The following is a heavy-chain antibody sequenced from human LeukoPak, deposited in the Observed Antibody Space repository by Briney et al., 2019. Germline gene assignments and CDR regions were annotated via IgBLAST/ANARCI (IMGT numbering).Heavy chain of an antibody. J-gene: IGHJ4*02. CDR1: GYTFTGYY. Sequence: GASVKVSCKASGYTFTGYYMHWVRQAPGQGLEWMGWINPNSGGTNYAQKFRGWVTMTRDTSISTAYMELSRLRSDDTAVYYCARDIIAVAGPPYYFDYWGQGTLVTVSS. CDR3: ARDIIAVAGPPYYFDY. V-gene: IGHV1-2*04. CDR2: INPNSGGT. D-gene: IGHD6-19*01.